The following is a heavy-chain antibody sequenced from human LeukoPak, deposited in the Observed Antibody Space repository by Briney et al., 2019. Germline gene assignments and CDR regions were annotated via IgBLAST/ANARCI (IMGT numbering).Heavy chain of an antibody. CDR1: GYTLTELS. Sequence: ASAKVSCKVSGYTLTELSMHWVRQAPGKGLEWMGGFDPEDGETIYPQKFQGRVTMTEDTSTDTAYMELSSLRSEDTAVYYCATGLVGAMGPFSFDIWGQGTMVTVSS. CDR3: ATGLVGAMGPFSFDI. CDR2: FDPEDGET. V-gene: IGHV1-24*01. D-gene: IGHD1-26*01. J-gene: IGHJ3*02.